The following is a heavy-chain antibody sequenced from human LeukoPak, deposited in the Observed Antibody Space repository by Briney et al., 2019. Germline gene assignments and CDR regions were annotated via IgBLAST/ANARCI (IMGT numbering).Heavy chain of an antibody. CDR3: ARGHYQIEL. Sequence: GGSLRLSCAASGFRFSSYWMSWVRQAPGKGLEWVATIKYDGSEKYYVDSVKGGFTISRDNSKNSLYVQMNSLRAEDTALYYCARGHYQIELWGQGTPVTVSS. D-gene: IGHD3-10*01. CDR2: IKYDGSEK. J-gene: IGHJ4*02. CDR1: GFRFSSYW. V-gene: IGHV3-7*01.